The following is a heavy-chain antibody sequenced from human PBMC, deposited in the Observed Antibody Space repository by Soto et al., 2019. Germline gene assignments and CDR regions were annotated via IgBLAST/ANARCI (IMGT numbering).Heavy chain of an antibody. V-gene: IGHV4-59*01. CDR1: GGSISSYY. J-gene: IGHJ5*02. CDR3: AKDSGYNYGYFRWFDP. Sequence: SETLSLTCTVSGGSISSYYWSWIRQPPGKGLEWIGYISYSGSTNYNPSLKSRVTISVDTSKSQFSLKLSSVTAADTAVYYCAKDSGYNYGYFRWFDPWGQGTRVTVSS. CDR2: ISYSGST. D-gene: IGHD5-18*01.